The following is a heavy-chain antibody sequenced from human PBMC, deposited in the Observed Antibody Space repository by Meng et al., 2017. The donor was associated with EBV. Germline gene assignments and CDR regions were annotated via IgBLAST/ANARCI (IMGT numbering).Heavy chain of an antibody. V-gene: IGHV1-69*01. CDR3: ASESGRGYTPDY. J-gene: IGHJ4*02. D-gene: IGHD3-10*01. CDR1: GGPFRNYA. Sequence: QGQLVQSAAEVKKPGPPVKVSCKTTGGPFRNYAISWVRQAPGQGLEWLGGFLPTLGAPNYAQKFHGRVSITADESTSTHYMDLSSLRSEDTAVYYCASESGRGYTPDYWGQGTLVTVSS. CDR2: FLPTLGAP.